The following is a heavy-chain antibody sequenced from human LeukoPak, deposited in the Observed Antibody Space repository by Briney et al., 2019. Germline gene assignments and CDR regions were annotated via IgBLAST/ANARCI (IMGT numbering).Heavy chain of an antibody. Sequence: PGRSLRLSCAASGFTFSSYAMHWVRQAPGKGLEWVAVISYDGSNKYYADSVKGRFTISRDNSKNTLYLQMNSLRAEDTAVYYCARDGLWFGESHYFDYWGQGTLVTVSS. CDR3: ARDGLWFGESHYFDY. V-gene: IGHV3-30*04. D-gene: IGHD3-10*01. CDR1: GFTFSSYA. J-gene: IGHJ4*02. CDR2: ISYDGSNK.